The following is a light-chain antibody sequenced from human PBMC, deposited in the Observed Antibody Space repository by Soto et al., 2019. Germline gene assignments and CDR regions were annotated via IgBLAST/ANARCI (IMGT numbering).Light chain of an antibody. CDR2: EVS. CDR3: SSFTSSSTLVV. Sequence: QSALTQPASVSGSPGQSITISCTGTSSDIGTYNYVSWYQQHPGKAPKLMISEVSNRPSGVSNRFSGSKSGNTASLTISGLQAEDEAVYYCSSFTSSSTLVVFGGGTKLTVL. J-gene: IGLJ2*01. CDR1: SSDIGTYNY. V-gene: IGLV2-14*01.